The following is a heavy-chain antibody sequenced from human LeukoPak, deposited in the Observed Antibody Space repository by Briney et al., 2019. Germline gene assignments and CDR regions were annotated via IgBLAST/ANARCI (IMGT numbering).Heavy chain of an antibody. V-gene: IGHV4-59*12. CDR1: GGSISTYF. D-gene: IGHD4-17*01. CDR2: IYFSGST. Sequence: SETLSLTCTVSGGSISTYFWSWIRQPPGKGLEWIGHIYFSGSTNYNPSLESRVTISVDTSKNQFSLTLSSVAAADTAVYYCARGHSPVTTKVSYFQHWGQGTLVTVSS. CDR3: ARGHSPVTTKVSYFQH. J-gene: IGHJ1*01.